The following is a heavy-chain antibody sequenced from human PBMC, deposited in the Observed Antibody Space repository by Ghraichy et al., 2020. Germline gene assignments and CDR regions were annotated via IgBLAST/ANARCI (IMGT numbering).Heavy chain of an antibody. Sequence: SCATSGFTFSSYVMSWVRQAPGKGLEWVSAISGSGGSTYYADSVKGRFTISRDNSKNTLYLQMNSLRAEDTAVYYCAKGRDGYNLASPFDIWGQGTMVTVSS. V-gene: IGHV3-23*01. CDR2: ISGSGGST. CDR3: AKGRDGYNLASPFDI. CDR1: GFTFSSYV. D-gene: IGHD5-24*01. J-gene: IGHJ3*02.